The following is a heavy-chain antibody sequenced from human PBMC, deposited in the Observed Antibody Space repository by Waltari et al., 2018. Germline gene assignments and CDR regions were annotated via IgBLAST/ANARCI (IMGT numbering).Heavy chain of an antibody. D-gene: IGHD1-7*01. J-gene: IGHJ3*02. Sequence: EVQLVESGGGLVQPGGSLRRSCAASGFTFSSYWMHWVRQAPGKGLAWVSRINSDGSSTSYADSVMGRFTISRDNAKNTLYLQMNSLSVDDTAVYYCAELSSSAFHIWGQGTMVTVSS. CDR1: GFTFSSYW. CDR3: AELSSSAFHI. V-gene: IGHV3-74*01. CDR2: INSDGSST.